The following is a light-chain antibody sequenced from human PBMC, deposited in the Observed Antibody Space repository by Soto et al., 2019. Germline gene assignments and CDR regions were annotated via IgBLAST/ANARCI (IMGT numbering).Light chain of an antibody. CDR1: SSNIGINT. CDR3: AAWDDSLNGGV. V-gene: IGLV1-44*01. CDR2: SNN. Sequence: QSVLTQPPSASGTPGQRVTISCSGSSSNIGINTVNWYQQLPGTAPKLLIYSNNQRPSGVPVRFSGSKSGTSASLAISGLQSEDEADYYCAAWDDSLNGGVFGTGTKVTVL. J-gene: IGLJ1*01.